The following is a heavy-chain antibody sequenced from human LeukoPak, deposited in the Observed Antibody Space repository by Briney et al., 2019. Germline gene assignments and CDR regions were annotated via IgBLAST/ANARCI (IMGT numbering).Heavy chain of an antibody. J-gene: IGHJ3*02. CDR1: GFTFGDYA. D-gene: IGHD3-9*01. V-gene: IGHV3-49*03. Sequence: SGRSLRLSCTASGFTFGDYAMSWFRQAPGKGLEWVGFIRSKAYGGTTEYAASVKGRFTISRDDSKSIAYLQMNSLKTEDTAVYYCTRVHELYDILTGYYYDAFDIWGQGTMVTVSS. CDR2: IRSKAYGGTT. CDR3: TRVHELYDILTGYYYDAFDI.